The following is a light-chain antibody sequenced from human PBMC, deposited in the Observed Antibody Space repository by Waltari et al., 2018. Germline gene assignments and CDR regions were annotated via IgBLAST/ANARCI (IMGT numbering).Light chain of an antibody. V-gene: IGKV3-20*01. CDR2: GAS. CDR1: QSVSDNY. J-gene: IGKJ4*01. CDR3: QQYGSTPLT. Sequence: LVLTQSPGTLSLSTGERATLSCRASQSVSDNYLAWYQQKPGQAPRLLIYGASNRATGIPDRFSGSGSGKDFTLTIRRMESEDFAVYYCQQYGSTPLTFGGGTKVDIK.